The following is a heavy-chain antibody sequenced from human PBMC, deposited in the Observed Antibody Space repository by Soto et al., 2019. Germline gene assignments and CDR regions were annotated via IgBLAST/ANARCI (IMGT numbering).Heavy chain of an antibody. D-gene: IGHD3-9*01. V-gene: IGHV1-46*01. CDR2: LNPTAGRT. CDR1: GYAFSTYL. J-gene: IGHJ4*02. Sequence: QVQLVQSAAEVRRPGASVKVSCRTSGYAFSTYLMHWVRQAPGQGLEWMGILNPTAGRTSYSQKFQGRVTMTSDAYTSTAYMELTGLRSDDTTVHYCARALRGGLTVVTHAYWGQGTLVTVSS. CDR3: ARALRGGLTVVTHAY.